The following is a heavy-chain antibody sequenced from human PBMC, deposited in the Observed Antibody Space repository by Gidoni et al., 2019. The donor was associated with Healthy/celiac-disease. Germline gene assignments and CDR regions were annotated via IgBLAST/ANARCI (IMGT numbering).Heavy chain of an antibody. CDR1: GYTITSDG. CDR3: ARVVYSSSWPRVVDY. CDR2: ISAYHGNP. D-gene: IGHD6-13*01. Sequence: QVQLVQSGAEGKKPGASVKVACKASGYTITSDGISWVRQAPVPGLEWMGLISAYHGNPTYAQTLPVRVTLTTATSTSTAYMELRSLISADTAVYSCARVVYSSSWPRVVDYWGQGTLVTVSS. V-gene: IGHV1-18*01. J-gene: IGHJ4*02.